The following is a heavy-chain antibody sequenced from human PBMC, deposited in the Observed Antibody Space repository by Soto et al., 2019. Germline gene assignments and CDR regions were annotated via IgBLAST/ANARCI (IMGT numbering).Heavy chain of an antibody. CDR3: ARASLTIFGLVSRIDY. J-gene: IGHJ4*02. Sequence: SETLSLTCTVSGGSISSGDYYWNWIRQPPGKGLEWTGYIYYSGSTFYNPSLKSRATISIDTSKNQFSLKLSSVTAADTAVYYCARASLTIFGLVSRIDYWGQGTLVTVSP. V-gene: IGHV4-30-4*01. D-gene: IGHD3-3*01. CDR1: GGSISSGDYY. CDR2: IYYSGST.